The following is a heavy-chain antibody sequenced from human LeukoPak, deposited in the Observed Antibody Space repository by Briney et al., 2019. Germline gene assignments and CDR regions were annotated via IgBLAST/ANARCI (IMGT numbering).Heavy chain of an antibody. D-gene: IGHD6-13*01. J-gene: IGHJ4*02. CDR2: IYYSGST. CDR3: ARAIAASHLDY. Sequence: PSETLSLTCAVYGGPFSDYYWSWIRQPPGKGLEWIGYIYYSGSTYYNPSLKSRVTISVDTSKNQFSLKLSSVTAADTAVYYCARAIAASHLDYWGQGTLVTVSS. CDR1: GGPFSDYY. V-gene: IGHV4-30-4*01.